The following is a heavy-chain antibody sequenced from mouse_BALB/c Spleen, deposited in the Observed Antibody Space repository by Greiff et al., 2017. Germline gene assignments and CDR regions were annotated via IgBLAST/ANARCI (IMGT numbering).Heavy chain of an antibody. Sequence: VKLVESGPGLVAPSQSLSITCTVSGFSLTSYGVHWVRQPPGKGLEWLGVIWVGGSTNYNSALMSRLSISKDNSKSQVFLKMSSLQTDDTAMYYCARGDYGSSYAMDYWGQGTSVTVSS. CDR2: IWVGGST. V-gene: IGHV2-9*02. D-gene: IGHD1-1*01. J-gene: IGHJ4*01. CDR1: GFSLTSYG. CDR3: ARGDYGSSYAMDY.